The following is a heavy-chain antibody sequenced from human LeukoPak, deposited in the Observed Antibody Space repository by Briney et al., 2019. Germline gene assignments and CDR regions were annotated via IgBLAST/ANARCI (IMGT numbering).Heavy chain of an antibody. J-gene: IGHJ5*02. CDR3: ARVDPYQLLTSPYNWFDP. Sequence: GASVKVSCKASGGTFSSYAISWVRQAPGQGLEWMGGIIPIFGTANYAQKFQDRVTITADESTSTAYMELSSLRSEDTAVYYCARVDPYQLLTSPYNWFDPWGQGTLVTVSS. CDR2: IIPIFGTA. D-gene: IGHD2-2*01. V-gene: IGHV1-69*13. CDR1: GGTFSSYA.